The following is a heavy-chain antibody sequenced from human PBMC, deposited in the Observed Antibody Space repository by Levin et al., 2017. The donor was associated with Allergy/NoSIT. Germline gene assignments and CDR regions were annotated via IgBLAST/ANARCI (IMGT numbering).Heavy chain of an antibody. CDR1: GMSLSDDRMG. Sequence: NESGPTLVKPTETLTLTCSVSGMSLSDDRMGVSWIRQPPGKPLECLAHIFSNDEKFYNSSLKSRLTISQDTSKSQVVLTMTNTDPADTGTYYCARMVRVMGSTWLYSGLDSWGQGNLVTVSS. D-gene: IGHD3-16*01. V-gene: IGHV2-26*01. CDR2: IFSNDEK. CDR3: ARMVRVMGSTWLYSGLDS. J-gene: IGHJ4*02.